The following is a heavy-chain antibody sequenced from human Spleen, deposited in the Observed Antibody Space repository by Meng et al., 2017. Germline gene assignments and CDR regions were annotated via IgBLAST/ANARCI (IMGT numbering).Heavy chain of an antibody. D-gene: IGHD2-15*01. J-gene: IGHJ3*02. CDR1: GYSFTSYW. V-gene: IGHV5-51*01. CDR3: ARLVVVAATTHDAFDI. Sequence: GGSLRLSCKGSGYSFTSYWIGWVRQMPGKGLEWMGIIYPGDSDTRYSPSFQGQVTISADKSISTAYLQWSSLKASDTAMYYCARLVVVAATTHDAFDIWGQGTMVTVSS. CDR2: IYPGDSDT.